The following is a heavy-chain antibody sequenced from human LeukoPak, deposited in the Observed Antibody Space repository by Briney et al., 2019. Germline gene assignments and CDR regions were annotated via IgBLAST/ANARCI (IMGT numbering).Heavy chain of an antibody. D-gene: IGHD3-22*01. Sequence: GASVKVSCKASGGTFSSYAFSWVRQAPGQGLEWMGGIIPIFGTANYAQKFQGRVTITADKSTSTAYMELSSLRSEDTAVYYCASISHVNYYDSSGYYYGYWGQGTLVTVSS. CDR3: ASISHVNYYDSSGYYYGY. V-gene: IGHV1-69*06. CDR1: GGTFSSYA. CDR2: IIPIFGTA. J-gene: IGHJ4*02.